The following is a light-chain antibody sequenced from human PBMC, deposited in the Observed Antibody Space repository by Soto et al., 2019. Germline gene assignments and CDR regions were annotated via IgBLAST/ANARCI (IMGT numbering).Light chain of an antibody. CDR3: QQYGSSLIT. J-gene: IGKJ5*01. Sequence: EVVLTQSPDTLSLPPGERATLSCRASQSISSYLAWYQQKPGQAPRLLIYDASSRATGIPARFSGSGSGTDFTLTISRLEPEDFAVYYCQQYGSSLITFGQGTRLEIK. V-gene: IGKV3-20*01. CDR1: QSISSY. CDR2: DAS.